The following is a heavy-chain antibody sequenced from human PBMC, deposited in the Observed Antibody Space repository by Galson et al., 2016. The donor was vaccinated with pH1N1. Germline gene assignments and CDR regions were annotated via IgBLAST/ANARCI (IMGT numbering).Heavy chain of an antibody. CDR3: AKDRNNYDSGGYYTYYYYGLDV. CDR1: GYSFSNYY. Sequence: SVKVSCKASGYSFSNYYIHWVRQAPGQGLEWMGWINPNSGGTKYAQKFQGRVTMIRDASTTTGYMELSRLTSDDTAVYYCAKDRNNYDSGGYYTYYYYGLDVWGQGTTVIVSS. V-gene: IGHV1-2*02. CDR2: INPNSGGT. J-gene: IGHJ6*02. D-gene: IGHD3-22*01.